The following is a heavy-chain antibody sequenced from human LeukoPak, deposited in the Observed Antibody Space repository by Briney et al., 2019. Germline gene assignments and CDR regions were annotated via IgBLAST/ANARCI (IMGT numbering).Heavy chain of an antibody. V-gene: IGHV3-53*01. CDR3: ARMPSTEIYYSYYMDV. J-gene: IGHJ6*03. CDR1: GFTVSSNY. Sequence: GGSLRLSCAASGFTVSSNYMSWVRQAPEKGLEWVSIIYSDGFTYYADSVKGRFTIARDNSKNTLDLQMNSLTVEDTAVYYCARMPSTEIYYSYYMDVWGKGTTVTVSS. CDR2: IYSDGFT. D-gene: IGHD2-2*01.